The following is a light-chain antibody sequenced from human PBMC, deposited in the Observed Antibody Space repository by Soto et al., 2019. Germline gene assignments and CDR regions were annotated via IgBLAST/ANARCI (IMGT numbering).Light chain of an antibody. CDR3: LQQSSYPPLT. CDR1: QGIRND. Sequence: DIQMTQSPSSLSASVGDRVTITCRASQGIRNDLGWFQQNPGKAPNRLIYAASSLQSGVPSGFSGSGSGTEFTLTVSSLQPEDFATYYCLQQSSYPPLTFGGRTRVEIK. CDR2: AAS. J-gene: IGKJ4*01. V-gene: IGKV1-17*01.